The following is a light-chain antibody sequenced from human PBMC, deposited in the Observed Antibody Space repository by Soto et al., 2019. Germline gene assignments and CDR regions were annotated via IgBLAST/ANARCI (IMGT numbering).Light chain of an antibody. CDR2: DVS. CDR1: SSDVGGYNY. Sequence: QSVLTQPASVSGSPGQSITISCTGTSSDVGGYNYVSWYQQHPGKAPKLMIYDVSNRPSGVSNRFSGSKSGNTASLTISGLQAEDEADYYCSSYTSSSTSHVVFGGGTKLTVL. CDR3: SSYTSSSTSHVV. J-gene: IGLJ2*01. V-gene: IGLV2-14*01.